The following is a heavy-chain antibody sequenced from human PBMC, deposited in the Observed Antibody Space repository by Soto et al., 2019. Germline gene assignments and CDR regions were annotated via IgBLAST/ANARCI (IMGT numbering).Heavy chain of an antibody. CDR3: ARTVVVVVSNVPDYFDY. D-gene: IGHD2-15*01. V-gene: IGHV4-38-2*01. CDR1: RXADNSGDY. Sequence: XTRSLDCGVSRXADNSGDYWGWIRQSPVKWLGWVGNMYHGGFSYYNPSLKGRVTVSVDTWKNRFYLNLRSVTAADTAVYYSARTVVVVVSNVPDYFDYWGQGMLATVS. J-gene: IGHJ4*02. CDR2: MYHGGFS.